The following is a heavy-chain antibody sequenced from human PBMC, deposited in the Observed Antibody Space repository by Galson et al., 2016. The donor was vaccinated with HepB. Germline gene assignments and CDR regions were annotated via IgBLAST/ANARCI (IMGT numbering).Heavy chain of an antibody. V-gene: IGHV3-7*01. CDR3: ARAGPHDFRGGYPFDF. Sequence: SLRLSCAASGFTFSGHWMNWVRQAPGKGLEWVAKVKQDGGEKYYVQSVKGRFTISRDNAKNSLYLQMNSLRADDTAVYYCARAGPHDFRGGYPFDFWGQGTLVTVSS. J-gene: IGHJ4*02. D-gene: IGHD3-3*01. CDR2: VKQDGGEK. CDR1: GFTFSGHW.